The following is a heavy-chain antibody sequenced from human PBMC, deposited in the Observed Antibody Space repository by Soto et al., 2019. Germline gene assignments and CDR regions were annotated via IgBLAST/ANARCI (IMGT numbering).Heavy chain of an antibody. CDR2: INPNSGGT. D-gene: IGHD6-13*01. V-gene: IGHV1-2*04. Sequence: ASVKFSCKASGYTFTDFYIHWVRQAPGQGLEWMGWINPNSGGTNYAQKFQGWVTMTRDTSISTAYMELSRLRSDDTAVYYCALQAGPRYFQHWGQGTLVTVSS. CDR3: ALQAGPRYFQH. CDR1: GYTFTDFY. J-gene: IGHJ1*01.